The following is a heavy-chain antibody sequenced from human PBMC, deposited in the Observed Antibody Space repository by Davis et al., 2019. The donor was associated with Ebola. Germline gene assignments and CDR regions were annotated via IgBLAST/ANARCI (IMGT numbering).Heavy chain of an antibody. V-gene: IGHV3-9*01. CDR3: AKAGGGDENYYYYGMDV. J-gene: IGHJ6*02. CDR1: GFTFDDYA. CDR2: ISWNSGSI. Sequence: SLKISCAASGFTFDDYAMHWVRQAPGKGLEWVSGISWNSGSIGYADSVKGRFTISRDNAKNSLYLQMNSLRAEDTAVYYCAKAGGGDENYYYYGMDVWGQGTTVTVSS. D-gene: IGHD3-16*01.